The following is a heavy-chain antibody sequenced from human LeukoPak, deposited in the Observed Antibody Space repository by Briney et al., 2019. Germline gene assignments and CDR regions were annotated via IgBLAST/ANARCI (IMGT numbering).Heavy chain of an antibody. Sequence: SETLSLTCTVSGGSISSYYWSWIRQPAGKGLECIGRIYTSGSTNYNPSLKSRVTMSVDTSKNQCSLKLSSVTAADTAVYYCARDQRRYCGGDCRNNDYWGQGTLVTVSS. D-gene: IGHD2-21*02. J-gene: IGHJ4*02. V-gene: IGHV4-4*07. CDR3: ARDQRRYCGGDCRNNDY. CDR1: GGSISSYY. CDR2: IYTSGST.